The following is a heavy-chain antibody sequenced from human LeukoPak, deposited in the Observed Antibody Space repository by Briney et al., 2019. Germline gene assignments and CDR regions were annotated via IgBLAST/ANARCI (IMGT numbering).Heavy chain of an antibody. CDR3: ARQEYSGSRPYYYYGMDV. CDR1: GYSFTSYW. Sequence: GESLKISCKGSGYSFTSYWISWVRQMPGKGLEWMGRIDPSDSYTNYSPSFQGHVAISADKSISTAYLQWSSLKASDTAMYYCARQEYSGSRPYYYYGMDVWGQGTTVTVSS. D-gene: IGHD6-6*01. V-gene: IGHV5-10-1*01. J-gene: IGHJ6*02. CDR2: IDPSDSYT.